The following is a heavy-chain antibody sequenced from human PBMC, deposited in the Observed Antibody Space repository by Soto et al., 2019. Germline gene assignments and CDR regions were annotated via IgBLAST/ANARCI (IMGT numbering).Heavy chain of an antibody. CDR1: GGSISSYY. CDR2: IYYSGST. CDR3: ARGGYDYGDFDY. V-gene: IGHV4-59*01. J-gene: IGHJ4*02. Sequence: ASETLSLTCTVSGGSISSYYWSWIRQPSGKGLEWIGYIYYSGSTNYNPSLKSRVTISVDTSKNQFSLKLSSVTAADTAVYYCARGGYDYGDFDYWGQGTLVTVSS. D-gene: IGHD4-17*01.